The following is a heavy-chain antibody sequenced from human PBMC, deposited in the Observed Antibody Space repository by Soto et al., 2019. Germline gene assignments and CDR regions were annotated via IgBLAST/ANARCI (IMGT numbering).Heavy chain of an antibody. V-gene: IGHV5-51*01. CDR2: IYPGDSDT. CDR3: ARRVSDSSGPYNWFDP. D-gene: IGHD3-22*01. CDR1: GYSFTSYW. Sequence: PGESLKISCKGSGYSFTSYWIGWVRQMPGKGLEWMGIIYPGDSDTRYSPSFQGQVTISADKSISTAYLQWSSLKASDTAMYYCARRVSDSSGPYNWFDPWGQGTLVTVS. J-gene: IGHJ5*02.